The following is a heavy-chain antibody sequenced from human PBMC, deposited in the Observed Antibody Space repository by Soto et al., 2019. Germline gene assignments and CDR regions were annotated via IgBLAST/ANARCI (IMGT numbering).Heavy chain of an antibody. J-gene: IGHJ4*02. V-gene: IGHV4-59*08. CDR3: ARHRKGTRYYFDY. CDR1: GGSISSYY. CDR2: IYYSGST. Sequence: TLSLTCTVSGGSISSYYWSWIRQPPGKGLEWIGYIYYSGSTNYNPSLKSRVTISVDTSKNQFSLKLNSMTAADTAVYYCARHRKGTRYYFDYWGQGTLVTVSS. D-gene: IGHD3-10*01.